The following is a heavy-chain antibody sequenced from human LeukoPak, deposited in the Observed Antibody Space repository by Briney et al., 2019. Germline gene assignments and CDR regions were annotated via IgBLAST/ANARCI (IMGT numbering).Heavy chain of an antibody. Sequence: GESLKISCKGSGYSFTSYWTGWVRQMPGKGLEWMGIIYPGDSDTRYSPSFQGQVTISADKSISTAYLQWSSLKASDTAMYYCASPRKYSSGWYDYWGQGTLVTVSS. CDR3: ASPRKYSSGWYDY. CDR1: GYSFTSYW. V-gene: IGHV5-51*01. CDR2: IYPGDSDT. D-gene: IGHD6-19*01. J-gene: IGHJ4*02.